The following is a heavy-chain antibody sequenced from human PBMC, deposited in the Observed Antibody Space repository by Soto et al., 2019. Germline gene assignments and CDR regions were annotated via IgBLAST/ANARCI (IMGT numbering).Heavy chain of an antibody. CDR2: IWYDGSNK. J-gene: IGHJ6*02. CDR1: GFTFSSYG. Sequence: QVQLVESGGGVVQPGRSLRLSCAASGFTFSSYGMHWVRQAPGKGLEWVAVIWYDGSNKYYADSVKGRFTISRDNSKNTLYLQMNSLRAEDTAVYYCARDRNDFWRGYYTGGYYYYGMDVWGQGTTVTVSS. V-gene: IGHV3-33*01. D-gene: IGHD3-3*01. CDR3: ARDRNDFWRGYYTGGYYYYGMDV.